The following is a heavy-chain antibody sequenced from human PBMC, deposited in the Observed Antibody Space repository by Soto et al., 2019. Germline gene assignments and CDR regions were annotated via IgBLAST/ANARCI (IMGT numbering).Heavy chain of an antibody. CDR1: GYMFTGYY. V-gene: IGHV1-2*02. CDR3: ATDRVAFDM. Sequence: VQLVQSGAEVRKPGASVKVSCKASGYMFTGYYIHWVRQAPGQGLEWMGWINPKSGNTKYAERFQGRVSMTGDTSITTAYLELSSLRSDDTAVYYCATDRVAFDMWGQGTKVTVSS. J-gene: IGHJ3*02. CDR2: INPKSGNT. D-gene: IGHD3-22*01.